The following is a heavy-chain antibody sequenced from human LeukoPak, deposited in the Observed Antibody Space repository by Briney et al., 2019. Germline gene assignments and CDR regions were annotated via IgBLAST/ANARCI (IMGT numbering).Heavy chain of an antibody. D-gene: IGHD5-24*01. CDR2: FSGSGGST. CDR1: GFTFSSYA. Sequence: GGSLRLSCAASGFTFSSYALSWVRQAPGKGLEWVSSFSGSGGSTYYADSVKGRFTISRDNSKNTLYLQMISLRAEDTAVYYCAKSGYNRFDYWGQGTMVTVSS. V-gene: IGHV3-23*01. J-gene: IGHJ4*02. CDR3: AKSGYNRFDY.